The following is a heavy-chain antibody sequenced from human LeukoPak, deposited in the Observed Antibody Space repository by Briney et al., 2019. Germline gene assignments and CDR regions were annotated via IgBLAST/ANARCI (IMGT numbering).Heavy chain of an antibody. Sequence: GASVKVSCKASGYTFTSYGISWVRQAPGQGLEWMGWISAYNGNTNYAQKLQGRVTMTTDTSTSTAYMELRSLRSDDTAVYYCARDLIVGATPLPGWFDPWGQGTLVTVSS. J-gene: IGHJ5*02. CDR3: ARDLIVGATPLPGWFDP. CDR1: GYTFTSYG. CDR2: ISAYNGNT. V-gene: IGHV1-18*01. D-gene: IGHD1-26*01.